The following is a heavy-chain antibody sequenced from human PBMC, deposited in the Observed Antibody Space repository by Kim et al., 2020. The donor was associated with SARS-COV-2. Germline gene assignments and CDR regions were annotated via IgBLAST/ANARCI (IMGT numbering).Heavy chain of an antibody. CDR3: ARKLPIAAAFDY. J-gene: IGHJ4*02. D-gene: IGHD6-13*01. Sequence: SYAQKFQGRVTMTRDTSTSTVYMELSSLRSEDTAVYYCARKLPIAAAFDYWGQGTLVTVSS. V-gene: IGHV1-46*01.